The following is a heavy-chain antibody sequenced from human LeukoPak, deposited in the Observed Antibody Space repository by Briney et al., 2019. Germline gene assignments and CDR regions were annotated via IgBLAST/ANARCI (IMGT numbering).Heavy chain of an antibody. CDR3: ARRLSGDDI. D-gene: IGHD4-17*01. Sequence: KSGGSLRLSCAASGFTFSDYYMSWIRQAPGKGLEWVSYISSSSSFTNYADSVKGRFTISRDNAKNSLYLQMNSLRAEDTAVYYCARRLSGDDIWGQGTMVTVSS. V-gene: IGHV3-11*03. CDR2: ISSSSSFT. CDR1: GFTFSDYY. J-gene: IGHJ3*02.